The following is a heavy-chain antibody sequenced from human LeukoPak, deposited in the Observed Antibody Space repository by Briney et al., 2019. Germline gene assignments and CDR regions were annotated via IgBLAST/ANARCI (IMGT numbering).Heavy chain of an antibody. CDR3: ARARGGSCYVY. CDR2: INPHTVTT. D-gene: IGHD2-15*01. Sequence: ASVKVSCKASGYTFTGYYMHWVRQAPGQGLEWMGWINPHTVTTTYSRKFQGRVTMTRDTSISTAYMELSRLRSDDTAVYYCARARGGSCYVYWGQGTLVTVSS. CDR1: GYTFTGYY. J-gene: IGHJ4*02. V-gene: IGHV1-2*02.